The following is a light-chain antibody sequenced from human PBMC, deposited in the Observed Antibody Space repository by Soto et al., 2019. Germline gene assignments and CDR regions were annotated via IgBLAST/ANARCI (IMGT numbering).Light chain of an antibody. CDR3: QQYHSSPPWT. J-gene: IGKJ1*01. V-gene: IGKV1-5*03. Sequence: DIQMTQSPSTLSASVGDRVTLTCRASQTIYSWLAWYQQKPGKAPNLLIYKASTLESGVPSRFSGSESGTEFTLTISSLQPDDFATYYCQQYHSSPPWTFGQGTKVEIK. CDR2: KAS. CDR1: QTIYSW.